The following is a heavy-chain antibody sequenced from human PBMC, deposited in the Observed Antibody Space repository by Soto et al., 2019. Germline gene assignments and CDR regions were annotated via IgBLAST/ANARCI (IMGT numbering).Heavy chain of an antibody. CDR2: ISSDNGDT. Sequence: QVQLVQSGAEVKKPGASVKVSCKASGYTFTRSGISWVRQAPGQGPEWMGWISSDNGDTNYAQTFQGRVTMTTDTSTSTAYIELRSLRSLDAAVYYCARQGVTPYCFYGMDVWCQGTPVTVSS. V-gene: IGHV1-18*01. CDR1: GYTFTRSG. J-gene: IGHJ6*02. D-gene: IGHD2-21*02. CDR3: ARQGVTPYCFYGMDV.